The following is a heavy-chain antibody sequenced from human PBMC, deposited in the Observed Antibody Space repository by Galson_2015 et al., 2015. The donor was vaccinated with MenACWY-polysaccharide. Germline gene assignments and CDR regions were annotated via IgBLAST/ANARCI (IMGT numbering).Heavy chain of an antibody. CDR1: GFTFSSYA. D-gene: IGHD6-19*01. CDR3: AKESRLGVSGTPGDY. CDR2: ISGSGGST. J-gene: IGHJ4*02. Sequence: SLRLSCAASGFTFSSYAMSWVRQAPGKGLEWVSTISGSGGSTYYADSVKGRFTISRDNSKNTLYLQMNSLRAEATAVYYCAKESRLGVSGTPGDYWGQGTLVTVSS. V-gene: IGHV3-23*01.